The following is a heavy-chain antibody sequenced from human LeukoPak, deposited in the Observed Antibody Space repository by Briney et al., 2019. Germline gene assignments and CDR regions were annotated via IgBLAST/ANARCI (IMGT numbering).Heavy chain of an antibody. Sequence: ASVKASCKASGYTFTSYYMHWVRQAPGQGLEWMGIINPSGGSTSYAQKFQGRVTMTRGTSTSTVYMELSSLRSEDTAVYYCAREFRSGYYYWGQGTLVTVSS. D-gene: IGHD3-22*01. CDR1: GYTFTSYY. V-gene: IGHV1-46*01. CDR2: INPSGGST. J-gene: IGHJ4*02. CDR3: AREFRSGYYY.